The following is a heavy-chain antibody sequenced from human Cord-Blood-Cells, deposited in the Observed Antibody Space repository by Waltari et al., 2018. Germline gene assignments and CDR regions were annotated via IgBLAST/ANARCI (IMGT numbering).Heavy chain of an antibody. CDR1: GGSFSGYY. CDR3: ARSAGDVGFFDY. J-gene: IGHJ4*02. V-gene: IGHV4-34*01. Sequence: QVQLQQWGAGLLKPSETLSLTCAVYGGSFSGYYWSWIRQPPGTGLVWIGEINHSGSTHYIPSLKKLGTISVDTSKNEFSLKLSSVTAADTAVYYCARSAGDVGFFDYWGQGTLVTVSS. D-gene: IGHD1-26*01. CDR2: INHSGST.